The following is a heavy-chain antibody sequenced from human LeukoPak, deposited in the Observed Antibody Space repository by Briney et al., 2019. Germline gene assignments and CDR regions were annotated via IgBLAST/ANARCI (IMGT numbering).Heavy chain of an antibody. J-gene: IGHJ4*02. CDR1: GFTLSSYS. Sequence: QPGGSLRLSCAASGFTLSSYSVAWVRQAPGKGLEWVLGINRPPDSTFAADSVKGRFTISRDNSKNTLYLQMNSLRVEDTALYYCAKVHGVPYWGQGTLVTVSS. D-gene: IGHD1-1*01. CDR2: INRPPDST. CDR3: AKVHGVPY. V-gene: IGHV3-23*01.